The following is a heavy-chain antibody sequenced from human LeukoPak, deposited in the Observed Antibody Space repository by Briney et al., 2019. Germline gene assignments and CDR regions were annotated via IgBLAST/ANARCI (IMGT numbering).Heavy chain of an antibody. D-gene: IGHD3-3*01. CDR1: SYSISSGYY. J-gene: IGHJ4*02. Sequence: SETLSLTCTVSSYSISSGYYWGWIRQPPGQGLEWIGNIYHSGSTYYNPSLKSRVTISVDTSKNQFSLKLSSVTAADTAVYYCAGDFWSGYYFRDWGQGTLVTVSS. CDR3: AGDFWSGYYFRD. CDR2: IYHSGST. V-gene: IGHV4-38-2*02.